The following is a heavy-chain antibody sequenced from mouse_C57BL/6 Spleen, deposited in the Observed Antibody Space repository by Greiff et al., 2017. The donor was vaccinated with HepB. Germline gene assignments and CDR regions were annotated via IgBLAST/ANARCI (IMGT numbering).Heavy chain of an antibody. J-gene: IGHJ2*01. CDR3: ARWNSYYFDY. CDR1: GYTFTSYW. V-gene: IGHV1-61*01. Sequence: QVQLQQPGAELVRPGSSVKLSCKASGYTFTSYWMDWVKQRPGQGLEWIGNIYPSDSETHYNQKFKDKATLTVDKSSSTAYMQLSSLTSEDSAVYYWARWNSYYFDYWGQGTTLTVSS. CDR2: IYPSDSET.